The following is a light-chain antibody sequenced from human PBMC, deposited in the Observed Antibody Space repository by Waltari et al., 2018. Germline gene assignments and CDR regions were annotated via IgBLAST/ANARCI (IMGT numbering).Light chain of an antibody. CDR3: MQALQTSIT. CDR1: QSLLHSNGYNY. J-gene: IGKJ5*01. CDR2: FGS. V-gene: IGKV2-28*01. Sequence: IVLSQSPLSLPVPLRAPASIPCTSSQSLLHSNGYNYLDWYVQRPGLPPRLLIYFGSYRASGVPDRFSGSGSVTDFTLKISKVEAEDVGVYYCMQALQTSITFGQGTRLEIK.